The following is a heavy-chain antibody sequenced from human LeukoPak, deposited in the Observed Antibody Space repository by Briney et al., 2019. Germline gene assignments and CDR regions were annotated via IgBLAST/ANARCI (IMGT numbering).Heavy chain of an antibody. Sequence: SETLSLTCTVSGGSISSSSYYWGWIRQPPGKGLEWIGSIYYSGSTYYNPSLKSRVTISVDTSKNQFSLKLSSVTAADTAVYYCARTYYDILTGYYYYMDVWGKGTTVTVSS. CDR3: ARTYYDILTGYYYYMDV. V-gene: IGHV4-39*01. CDR2: IYYSGST. D-gene: IGHD3-9*01. CDR1: GGSISSSSYY. J-gene: IGHJ6*03.